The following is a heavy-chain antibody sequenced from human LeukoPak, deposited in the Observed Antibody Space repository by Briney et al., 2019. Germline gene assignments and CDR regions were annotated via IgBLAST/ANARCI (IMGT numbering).Heavy chain of an antibody. CDR2: IYPGDSDT. CDR1: GYSFTNYW. Sequence: GESLKISCKGSGYSFTNYWIGWVRQMPGKGLEWMGIIYPGDSDTRYSPSFQGQVTISVDKSISTAYLQWRSLKASDTAIYYCARHKVVNPDYWGQGTLVTVSS. J-gene: IGHJ4*02. V-gene: IGHV5-51*01. CDR3: ARHKVVNPDY.